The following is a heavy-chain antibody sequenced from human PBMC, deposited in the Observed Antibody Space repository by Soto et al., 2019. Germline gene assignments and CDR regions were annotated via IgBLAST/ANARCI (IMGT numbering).Heavy chain of an antibody. Sequence: QVQLVQSGAEVKKPGASVKVSCKASGYTFTSYYMHWVRQAPGQGLEWMGIINPSGGSTSYAQKFKSRVTMTRDTSTSKVYMELSSLRSEDTAVYYGARACSSGWYGVDYWGQGTLVTVSS. V-gene: IGHV1-46*03. CDR3: ARACSSGWYGVDY. J-gene: IGHJ4*02. D-gene: IGHD6-19*01. CDR1: GYTFTSYY. CDR2: INPSGGST.